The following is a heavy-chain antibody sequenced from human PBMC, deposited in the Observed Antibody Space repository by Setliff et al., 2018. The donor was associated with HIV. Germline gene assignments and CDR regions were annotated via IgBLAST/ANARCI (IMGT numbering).Heavy chain of an antibody. V-gene: IGHV3-33*01. CDR1: GFTFSYYG. CDR3: ARDDDATSHYSRFDY. CDR2: TWSDGNKR. D-gene: IGHD1-26*01. Sequence: GGSLRLSCAASGFTFSYYGMHWVRQAPGKGLEWVAVTWSDGNKRYYADSVKGRFTISRDNSKNTVYLQMDSLRAEDTAVYYCARDDDATSHYSRFDYRGQGTPVTVSS. J-gene: IGHJ4*02.